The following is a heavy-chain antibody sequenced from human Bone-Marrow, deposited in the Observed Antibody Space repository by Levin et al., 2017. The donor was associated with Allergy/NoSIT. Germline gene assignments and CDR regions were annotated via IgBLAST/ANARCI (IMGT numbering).Heavy chain of an antibody. D-gene: IGHD2-8*01. CDR2: INPNSGGT. J-gene: IGHJ3*02. Sequence: ASVKVSCKASGYTFTGYYMHWVRQAPGQGLEWMGWINPNSGGTKYAQKFQGRVIMTRDTSISTAYMELSSLISDDTAVYYCATTLDVCTFDIWGQGTMVTVSS. CDR3: ATTLDVCTFDI. CDR1: GYTFTGYY. V-gene: IGHV1-2*02.